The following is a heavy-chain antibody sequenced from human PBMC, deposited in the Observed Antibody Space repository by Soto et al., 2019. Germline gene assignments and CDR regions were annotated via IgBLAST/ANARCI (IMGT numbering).Heavy chain of an antibody. CDR3: AKDRAPYCGGDCYFGFDY. J-gene: IGHJ4*02. CDR2: ISYDGSNK. D-gene: IGHD2-21*02. V-gene: IGHV3-30*18. Sequence: QVQLVESGGGVVQPGRSLRLSCAASGFTFSSYGMHWVRQAPGKGLEWVAVISYDGSNKYYADSVKGRFTISRDNSKNTLYLQMNSLRAADTAVYYCAKDRAPYCGGDCYFGFDYWGQGTLVTVSS. CDR1: GFTFSSYG.